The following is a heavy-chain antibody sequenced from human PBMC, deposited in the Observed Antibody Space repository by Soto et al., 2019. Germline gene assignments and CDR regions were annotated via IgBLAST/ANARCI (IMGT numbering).Heavy chain of an antibody. CDR2: ISGSGGST. CDR3: AKEGRYRSSTSCYQFFDY. D-gene: IGHD2-2*01. Sequence: GGSLRLSCAASGFTFSSYAMSWVRQDPGKGLEWVSAISGSGGSTYYADSVKGRFTISRDNSKNTLYLQMNSLRAEDTAVYYCAKEGRYRSSTSCYQFFDYWGQGTLVTVSS. CDR1: GFTFSSYA. J-gene: IGHJ4*02. V-gene: IGHV3-23*01.